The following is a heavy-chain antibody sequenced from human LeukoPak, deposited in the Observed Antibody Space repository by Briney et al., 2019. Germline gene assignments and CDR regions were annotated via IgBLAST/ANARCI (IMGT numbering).Heavy chain of an antibody. CDR3: ARSAGYCTSTSCYAY. D-gene: IGHD2-2*01. V-gene: IGHV4-59*01. CDR1: GGSMSNYY. J-gene: IGHJ4*02. Sequence: SETLSLTCTVSGGSMSNYYWSWIRQPPGKGLERIGYIFYSGSTNYNPSLKGRVTISVDTSKNQFSLKLSSVTAADTAVYYCARSAGYCTSTSCYAYWGQGTLVTVSS. CDR2: IFYSGST.